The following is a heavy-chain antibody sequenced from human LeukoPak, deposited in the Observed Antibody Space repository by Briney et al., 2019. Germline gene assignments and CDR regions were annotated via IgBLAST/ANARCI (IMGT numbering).Heavy chain of an antibody. CDR1: GFTFSSYW. CDR2: ISGSGGST. CDR3: AKALNWAIDY. Sequence: TGGSLRLSCAASGFTFSSYWMHWVRQAPGKGLEWVSAISGSGGSTYYADSVKGRFTISRDNSKNTLGLQMNSLRAEDTAVYYCAKALNWAIDYWGQGTLVTVSS. D-gene: IGHD7-27*01. J-gene: IGHJ4*02. V-gene: IGHV3-23*01.